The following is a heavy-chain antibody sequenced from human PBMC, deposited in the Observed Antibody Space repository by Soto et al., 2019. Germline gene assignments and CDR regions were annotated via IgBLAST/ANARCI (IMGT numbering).Heavy chain of an antibody. Sequence: GGSLRLSCAASGFTLSSYAMIWVRQAPGKGLEWVSGISGSGGSTYYADSVKGRFTISRDNSKNTLYLQMNSLRAEDTAVYYCAKDRATVVGYDAFDIWGQGTMVTVSS. V-gene: IGHV3-23*01. CDR3: AKDRATVVGYDAFDI. CDR1: GFTLSSYA. D-gene: IGHD6-19*01. J-gene: IGHJ3*02. CDR2: ISGSGGST.